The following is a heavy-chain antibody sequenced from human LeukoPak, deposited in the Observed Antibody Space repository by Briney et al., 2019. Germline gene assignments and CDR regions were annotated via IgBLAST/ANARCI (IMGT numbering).Heavy chain of an antibody. CDR3: ARDSNYGILTGLFKPTADY. D-gene: IGHD3-9*01. CDR2: ISAYNGNT. J-gene: IGHJ4*02. V-gene: IGHV1-18*01. Sequence: GASVKVSCKASGYTFTSYGISWVRQAPGQGLEWMGWISAYNGNTNYAQKLQGRVTMTTDTSTSTAYMELRSLRSDDTAVYYCARDSNYGILTGLFKPTADYWGQGTLVTVSS. CDR1: GYTFTSYG.